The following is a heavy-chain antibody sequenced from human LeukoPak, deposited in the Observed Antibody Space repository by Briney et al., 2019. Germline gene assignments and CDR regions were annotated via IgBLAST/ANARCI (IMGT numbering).Heavy chain of an antibody. CDR2: ISYDANTK. D-gene: IGHD3-9*01. Sequence: PGGSLRLSCAASGFTFSSYSIHWVRQAPGKGLEWVAVISYDANTKYYADSVKGRFTISRDNSKNTLYLQMNSLRAEDTAVYYCARDYYDILTGSTRGGYLDYWGQGTLVTVSS. CDR3: ARDYYDILTGSTRGGYLDY. V-gene: IGHV3-30*03. J-gene: IGHJ4*02. CDR1: GFTFSSYS.